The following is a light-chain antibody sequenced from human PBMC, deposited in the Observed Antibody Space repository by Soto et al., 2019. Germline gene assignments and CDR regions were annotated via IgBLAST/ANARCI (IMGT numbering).Light chain of an antibody. CDR1: QSVSSF. V-gene: IGKV3-11*01. CDR2: DAS. J-gene: IGKJ1*01. Sequence: SLLTQSPATLSLSPGERATLSCRASQSVSSFLAWYQQKPGQAPRLLIYDASNRATGIPARFSGSGSGTDFTLTISSLEPEDFAVYYCQQRTNWSWTFGQGTKVDIK. CDR3: QQRTNWSWT.